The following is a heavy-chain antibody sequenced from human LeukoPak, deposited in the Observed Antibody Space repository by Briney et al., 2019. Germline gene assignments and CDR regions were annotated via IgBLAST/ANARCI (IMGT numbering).Heavy chain of an antibody. D-gene: IGHD6-19*01. Sequence: GGSLRLSCAASGFTFSKYWMSWVRQAPGKGLEWVAVISYDGSNKYYADSVKGRFTISRDNSKNTLYLQMNSLRAEDTAVYYCAKMSGWYLEPTGGILPPYYFDYWGQGTLVTVSS. CDR1: GFTFSKYW. CDR3: AKMSGWYLEPTGGILPPYYFDY. CDR2: ISYDGSNK. V-gene: IGHV3-30*18. J-gene: IGHJ4*02.